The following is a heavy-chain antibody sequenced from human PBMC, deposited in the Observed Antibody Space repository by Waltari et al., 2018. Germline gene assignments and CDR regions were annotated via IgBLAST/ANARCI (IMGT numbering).Heavy chain of an antibody. Sequence: DVRLLESGGGLVRPGGSLRLSCPASVLTVSFPPLSWVRQAPGQGLEWVSVIYPAGSTYHADSVLGRFTISRDVSQNTLYLQMNNLRPEDTAVYYCATARDEFTASIFFDHWGQGALVSVSS. J-gene: IGHJ4*02. CDR2: IYPAGST. CDR3: ATARDEFTASIFFDH. CDR1: VLTVSFPP. D-gene: IGHD3-3*01. V-gene: IGHV3-66*02.